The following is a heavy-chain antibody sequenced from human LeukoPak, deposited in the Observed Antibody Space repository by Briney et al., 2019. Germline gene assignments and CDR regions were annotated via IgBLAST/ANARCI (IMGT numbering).Heavy chain of an antibody. Sequence: GGSLRLSCAASGFTFSDYYMSWIRQAPGKGLEWVSYISSSGSTIYYADSVKGRFTISRDNAKNSLYLQMNSLRAEDTAVYYCATPSPVVVAATHYYGMDVWGQGTTVTVSS. CDR3: ATPSPVVVAATHYYGMDV. J-gene: IGHJ6*02. D-gene: IGHD2-15*01. CDR1: GFTFSDYY. CDR2: ISSSGSTI. V-gene: IGHV3-11*01.